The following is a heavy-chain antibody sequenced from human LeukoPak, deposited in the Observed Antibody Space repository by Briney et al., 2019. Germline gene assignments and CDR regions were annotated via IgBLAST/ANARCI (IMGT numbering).Heavy chain of an antibody. V-gene: IGHV4-39*01. D-gene: IGHD6-13*01. CDR3: ASRIAAAVHFDY. J-gene: IGHJ4*02. Sequence: SETLSLTCTVSGGSISSSNHYWGWIRQPPGKGLEWIGSMYYSGSTYYSPSLKSRVTISVDTSKNQFSLKLSSVTATDTAVYYCASRIAAAVHFDYWGQGTLVTVSS. CDR1: GGSISSSNHY. CDR2: MYYSGST.